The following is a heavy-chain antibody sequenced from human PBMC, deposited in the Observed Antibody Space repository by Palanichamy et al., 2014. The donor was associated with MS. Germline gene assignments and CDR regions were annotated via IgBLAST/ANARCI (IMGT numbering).Heavy chain of an antibody. CDR2: IYWDDDK. Sequence: QITLKESGPTLVKPTQTLTLTCTFSGFSLSTSGVGVGWVRQPPGKALEWLALIYWDDDKRYSPSLKSRLTITKDTSKNQVVLTMTNMDPVDTATYYCAHCDEGSYYPPFDYWGQGTLVTVSS. V-gene: IGHV2-5*02. CDR3: AHCDEGSYYPPFDY. CDR1: GFSLSTSGVG. J-gene: IGHJ4*02. D-gene: IGHD3-10*01.